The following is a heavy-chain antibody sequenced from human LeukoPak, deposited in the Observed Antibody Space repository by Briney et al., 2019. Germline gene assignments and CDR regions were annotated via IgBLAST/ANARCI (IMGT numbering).Heavy chain of an antibody. CDR3: AKDHEVGMYSSGWGLDY. Sequence: GGSLRLSCAASGFTFSSYGMHWVRQAPGKGLEWVAVISYDGSNKYYADSVKGRFTISRDNSKNTLYLQMNSLRAEDTAVYYCAKDHEVGMYSSGWGLDYWGQGTLVTVSS. V-gene: IGHV3-30*18. J-gene: IGHJ4*02. D-gene: IGHD6-19*01. CDR1: GFTFSSYG. CDR2: ISYDGSNK.